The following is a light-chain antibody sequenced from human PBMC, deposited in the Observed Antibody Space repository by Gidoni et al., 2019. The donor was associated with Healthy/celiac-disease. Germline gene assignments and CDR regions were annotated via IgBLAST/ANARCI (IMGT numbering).Light chain of an antibody. CDR3: QQRSNWPRIT. J-gene: IGKJ4*01. Sequence: IVLPPSPATLSLSPGERATLSCRASQSVSSYLAWYQQKPGQAPRLLIYDASNRATGIPARFSGSGSGTDFTLTISSLEPEDFAVYYCQQRSNWPRITFGGGTKVEIK. CDR1: QSVSSY. V-gene: IGKV3-11*01. CDR2: DAS.